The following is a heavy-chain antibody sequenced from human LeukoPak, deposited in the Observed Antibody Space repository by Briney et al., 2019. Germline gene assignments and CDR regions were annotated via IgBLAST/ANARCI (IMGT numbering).Heavy chain of an antibody. CDR1: EFTFGSYA. V-gene: IGHV3-21*01. D-gene: IGHD3-22*01. CDR2: ISSSSSYI. J-gene: IGHJ4*02. Sequence: GGSLRLSCAASEFTFGSYAMHWVRQAPGKGLEWVSSISSSSSYIYYADSVKGRFTISRDNAKNSLYLQMNSLRAEDTAVYYCARDYYDSSGQGDDYWGQGTLVTVSS. CDR3: ARDYYDSSGQGDDY.